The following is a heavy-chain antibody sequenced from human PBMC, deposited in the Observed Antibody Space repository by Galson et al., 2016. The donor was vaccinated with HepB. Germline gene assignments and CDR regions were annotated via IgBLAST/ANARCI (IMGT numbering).Heavy chain of an antibody. V-gene: IGHV1-18*01. J-gene: IGHJ4*02. CDR1: GDTFTTFG. Sequence: SVKVSCKASGDTFTTFGLTWARQAPGQGLEWMGWISAYNGNTKYAQEFQGRVTMTTDTSTSTADMERRSLRTDDTAVYYCARTRHYDSSGYYHWGQGTLVTVSS. CDR3: ARTRHYDSSGYYH. D-gene: IGHD3-22*01. CDR2: ISAYNGNT.